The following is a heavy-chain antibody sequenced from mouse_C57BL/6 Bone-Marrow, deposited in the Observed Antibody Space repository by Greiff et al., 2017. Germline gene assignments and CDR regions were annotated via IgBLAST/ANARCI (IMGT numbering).Heavy chain of an antibody. Sequence: EVKLMESGPELVKPGASVKISCKASGYSFTDYNMNWVKQSNGQSLEWIGVINPNYGTTSYNQKFKGKATLTVDQSSSTAYMQLNSLTSEDSAVYYCARYYYGMGAMDYWGQGTSVTVSS. D-gene: IGHD1-1*01. CDR2: INPNYGTT. CDR1: GYSFTDYN. CDR3: ARYYYGMGAMDY. V-gene: IGHV1-39*01. J-gene: IGHJ4*01.